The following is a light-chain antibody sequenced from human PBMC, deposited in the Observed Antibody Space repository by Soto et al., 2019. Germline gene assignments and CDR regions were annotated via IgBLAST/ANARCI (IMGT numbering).Light chain of an antibody. V-gene: IGKV1-39*01. Sequence: DIQMTQSPSSLSASVRDRVTISCRASQNINRYLHWYQQKPGKAPKLLIYAASSLQSGVPSRFSGSGSGTNFTLTITSLQPEDFATYYCQQSDSTPLTFGQGTKVEIK. CDR3: QQSDSTPLT. J-gene: IGKJ1*01. CDR2: AAS. CDR1: QNINRY.